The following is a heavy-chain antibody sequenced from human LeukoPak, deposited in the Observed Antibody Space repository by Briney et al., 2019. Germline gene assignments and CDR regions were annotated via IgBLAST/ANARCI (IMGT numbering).Heavy chain of an antibody. CDR2: IGGSGVTK. CDR1: GFTFSSYS. V-gene: IGHV3-23*01. J-gene: IGHJ3*01. CDR3: ARGASSWEYTTFDV. Sequence: PGGSLRLSCAAPGFTFSSYSMNWVRQAPGKGLEWDSTIGGSGVTKFYADSVAGRFTISRDNSNNALFLQMNNLRAEDMAIYYCARGASSWEYTTFDVWGQGAIVTVSS. D-gene: IGHD6-13*01.